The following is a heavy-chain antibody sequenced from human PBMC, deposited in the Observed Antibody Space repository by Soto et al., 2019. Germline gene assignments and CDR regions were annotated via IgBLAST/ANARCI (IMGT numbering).Heavy chain of an antibody. D-gene: IGHD3-10*01. CDR2: IWSDGSNE. CDR3: ARERTFGANKLNYMHV. CDR1: EFTFSRHG. J-gene: IGHJ6*03. Sequence: QVQLVESGGGVVQPGRSLRLSCAASEFTFSRHGMHWVRQAPGKGLQWVGVIWSDGSNEVYADSVKGRFITSRNNSKNILYLQMNSLRAEETAVSYCARERTFGANKLNYMHVWGTGITVTVSS. V-gene: IGHV3-33*01.